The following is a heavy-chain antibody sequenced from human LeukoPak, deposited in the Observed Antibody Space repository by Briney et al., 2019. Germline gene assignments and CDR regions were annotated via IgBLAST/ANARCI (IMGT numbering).Heavy chain of an antibody. CDR1: GYTFTSYD. J-gene: IGHJ4*02. V-gene: IGHV1-8*01. CDR2: MNPNSGNT. CDR3: ARLRGYNFNFDY. Sequence: ASVKVSCKASGYTFTSYDINWVRQATGQGLEWMGWMNPNSGNTGYAQKFQGRVTMTRNTSISTAYMELSSPRSEDTAVYYCARLRGYNFNFDYWGQGTLVTVSS. D-gene: IGHD5-24*01.